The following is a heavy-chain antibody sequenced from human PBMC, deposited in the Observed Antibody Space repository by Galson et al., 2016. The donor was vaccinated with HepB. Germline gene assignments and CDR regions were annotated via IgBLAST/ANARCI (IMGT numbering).Heavy chain of an antibody. CDR2: ISNSGGST. J-gene: IGHJ4*02. Sequence: SLRLSCAASGFTFSSYAMSWVRQAPRKGLEWVSVISNSGGSTYYADSVKGRFTISRDNSKNTLYLQMNSLRAEDTAVYYCAGGYYGSGSYYAYWGQGTLVTVSS. CDR3: AGGYYGSGSYYAY. V-gene: IGHV3-23*01. D-gene: IGHD3-10*01. CDR1: GFTFSSYA.